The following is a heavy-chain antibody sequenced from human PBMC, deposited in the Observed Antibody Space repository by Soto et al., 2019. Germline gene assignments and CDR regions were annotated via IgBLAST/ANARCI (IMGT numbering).Heavy chain of an antibody. CDR3: AKEPHYYGSGFDY. J-gene: IGHJ4*02. D-gene: IGHD3-10*01. CDR1: GFTFDDYA. V-gene: IGHV3-9*01. Sequence: SLRLSCAASGFTFDDYAMHWVRQAPGKGLEWVSGISWNSGSIGYADSVKERFTISRDNAKNSLYLQMNSLRAEDTALYYCAKEPHYYGSGFDYWGQGTLVTVSS. CDR2: ISWNSGSI.